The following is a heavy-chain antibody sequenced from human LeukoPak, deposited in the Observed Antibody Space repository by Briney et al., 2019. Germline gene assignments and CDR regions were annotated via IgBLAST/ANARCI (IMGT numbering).Heavy chain of an antibody. V-gene: IGHV3-23*01. Sequence: GGSLRLSCAASGFTFDDYAMHWVRQAPGKGLEWVSGISGSGGSTYYADSVKGRFTISRDNSKNTLYLQMNSLRAEDTAVYYCAKVPEYDYVWGSYRYPFGYWGQGTLVTVSS. CDR3: AKVPEYDYVWGSYRYPFGY. J-gene: IGHJ4*02. CDR1: GFTFDDYA. CDR2: ISGSGGST. D-gene: IGHD3-16*02.